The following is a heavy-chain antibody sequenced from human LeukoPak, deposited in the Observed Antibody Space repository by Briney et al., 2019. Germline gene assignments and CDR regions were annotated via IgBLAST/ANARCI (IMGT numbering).Heavy chain of an antibody. CDR3: ARGVIAAAGLGRIHNWFDP. J-gene: IGHJ5*02. V-gene: IGHV4-34*01. CDR1: RGSFSGYY. CDR2: INHSGST. Sequence: PSETLSLTCAVYRGSFSGYYWSRIRQPPGKGLEWIGEINHSGSTNYNPSLKSRVTISVDTSKNQFSLKLSSVTAADTAVYYCARGVIAAAGLGRIHNWFDPWGQGTLVTVSS. D-gene: IGHD6-13*01.